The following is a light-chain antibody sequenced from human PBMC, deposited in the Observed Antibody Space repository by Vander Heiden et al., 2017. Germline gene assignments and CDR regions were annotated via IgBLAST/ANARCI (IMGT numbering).Light chain of an antibody. Sequence: QSALTQPASVSGSPGQSITISCTGTSSDVGGYNYVSWYQQHPGKAPKLMIYDVSNRPSGVSNRFSGSKSGNTASLTISGLQADEEADYYCSSYRSSSTPYVFGTGTKVTVL. CDR2: DVS. CDR3: SSYRSSSTPYV. CDR1: SSDVGGYNY. J-gene: IGLJ1*01. V-gene: IGLV2-14*03.